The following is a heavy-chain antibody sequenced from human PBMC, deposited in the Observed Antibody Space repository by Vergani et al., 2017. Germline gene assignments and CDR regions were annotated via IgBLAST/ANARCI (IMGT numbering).Heavy chain of an antibody. Sequence: QVQLVQSGAEVKKPGASVKVSCKASGYTFTSYYMHWVRQAPGQGLEWMGWISAYNGNTNYAQKLQGRVTMTTDTSTSTAYMELRSLRSDDTAVYYCASVEAVAGREGFDYWGQGTLVTVSS. D-gene: IGHD6-19*01. CDR2: ISAYNGNT. J-gene: IGHJ4*02. CDR3: ASVEAVAGREGFDY. V-gene: IGHV1-18*04. CDR1: GYTFTSYY.